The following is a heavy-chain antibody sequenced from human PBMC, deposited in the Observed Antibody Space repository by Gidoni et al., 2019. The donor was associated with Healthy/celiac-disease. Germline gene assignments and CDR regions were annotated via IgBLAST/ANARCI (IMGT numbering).Heavy chain of an antibody. V-gene: IGHV4-39*01. CDR2: IYYSGST. J-gene: IGHJ3*02. CDR1: GGSISSSSYY. D-gene: IGHD6-13*01. CDR3: ARHTAAGTGDDAFDI. Sequence: QLQLQESGPGLVKPSETLSLTCTVSGGSISSSSYYWGWIRQPPGKGLEWIGSIYYSGSTYTNPSLKSRVTISVDTSKNQFSLKLSSVTAADTAVYYCARHTAAGTGDDAFDIWGQGTMVTVSS.